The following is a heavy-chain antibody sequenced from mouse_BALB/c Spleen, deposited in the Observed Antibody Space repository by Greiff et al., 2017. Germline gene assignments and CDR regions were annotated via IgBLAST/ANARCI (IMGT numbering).Heavy chain of an antibody. D-gene: IGHD1-2*01. CDR1: GYSITSDYA. Sequence: EVQLVESGPGLVKPSQSLSLTCTVTGYSITSDYAWNWIRQFPGNKLEWMGYISYSGSTSYNPSLKSRISITRDTSKNQFFLQLNSVTTEDTATYYCERFPIPLLRLRHWSFDVGGAGPTVP. V-gene: IGHV3-2*02. CDR2: ISYSGST. CDR3: ERFPIPLLRLRHWSFDV. J-gene: IGHJ1*01.